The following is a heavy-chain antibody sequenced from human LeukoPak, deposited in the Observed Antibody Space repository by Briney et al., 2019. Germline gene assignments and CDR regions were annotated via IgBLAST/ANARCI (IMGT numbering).Heavy chain of an antibody. Sequence: SETLSLTCTVSGGSISSYYWSWIRQPAGKALEWIGRINSGGSTNYNPSLKSRVTMSLDTSKNQLSLRLSSVTAADTAVYYCARSGAFDLWGQGTIVTVSS. V-gene: IGHV4-4*07. CDR2: INSGGST. J-gene: IGHJ3*01. CDR1: GGSISSYY. CDR3: ARSGAFDL. D-gene: IGHD3-10*01.